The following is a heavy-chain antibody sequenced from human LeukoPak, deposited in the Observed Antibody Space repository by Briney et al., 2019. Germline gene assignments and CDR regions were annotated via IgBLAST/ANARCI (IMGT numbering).Heavy chain of an antibody. CDR1: GFTFSSYA. V-gene: IGHV3-30-3*01. CDR3: ARGLWGEREEDLYHGYSSN. J-gene: IGHJ4*02. Sequence: GGSLRLSCAASGFTFSSYAMHWVRQAPGKGLEWVAVISYDGSNKYYADSVKGRFTISRDNSKNTLYLQMNSLRAEDTAVYYCARGLWGEREEDLYHGYSSNWGQGTLVTVSS. D-gene: IGHD6-13*01. CDR2: ISYDGSNK.